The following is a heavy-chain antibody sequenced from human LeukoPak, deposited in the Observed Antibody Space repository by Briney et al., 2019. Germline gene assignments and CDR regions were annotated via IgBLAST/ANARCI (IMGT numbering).Heavy chain of an antibody. J-gene: IGHJ4*02. Sequence: GGSLRLSCAASGFTFSNYGMHWVRQAPGKGLEWVAVIWYDGGNKYYADSVKGRFTISRDNSKNTLYLQMNSLRAEDTAVYYCAGNYGPYYFDYWGQGTLVTVSS. D-gene: IGHD3-10*01. CDR3: AGNYGPYYFDY. CDR1: GFTFSNYG. CDR2: IWYDGGNK. V-gene: IGHV3-33*01.